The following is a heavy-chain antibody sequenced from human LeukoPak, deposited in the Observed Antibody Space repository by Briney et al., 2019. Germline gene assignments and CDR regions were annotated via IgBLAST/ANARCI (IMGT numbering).Heavy chain of an antibody. Sequence: SETLSLTCTVSGGFISSYYWSWIRQPPGKGLEWLGYIYYSGSTYYNPSLKSRVTISVDRSRNQFSLKMTSVTAADTAVFYCARDKYTTSSGASSEFDYWGQGTLVIVSS. J-gene: IGHJ4*02. CDR2: IYYSGST. CDR1: GGFISSYY. V-gene: IGHV4-59*08. CDR3: ARDKYTTSSGASSEFDY. D-gene: IGHD6-6*01.